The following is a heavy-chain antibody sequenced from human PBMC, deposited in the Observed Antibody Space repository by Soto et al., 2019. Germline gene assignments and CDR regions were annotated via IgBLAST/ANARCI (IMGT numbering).Heavy chain of an antibody. J-gene: IGHJ2*01. Sequence: QVQLQESGPGLVKPSETLSLTCTVSGGSISSYYWSWIRQPPGKGLEWIGYIYYSGSTNYNPSLKSRVTISVDTSKNQFSLKLSSVTAADTAVYYCARRRSVAGSWYFDLWGRGTLVTVSS. CDR1: GGSISSYY. D-gene: IGHD6-19*01. V-gene: IGHV4-59*08. CDR3: ARRRSVAGSWYFDL. CDR2: IYYSGST.